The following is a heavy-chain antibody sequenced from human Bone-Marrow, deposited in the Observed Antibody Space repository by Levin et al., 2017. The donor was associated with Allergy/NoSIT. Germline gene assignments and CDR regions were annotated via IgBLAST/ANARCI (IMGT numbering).Heavy chain of an antibody. CDR3: ARSSTSCFVVPNWFDP. V-gene: IGHV4-34*01. D-gene: IGHD2-2*01. CDR1: GGSFSGYY. Sequence: SETLSLTCAVYGGSFSGYYWSWIRQPPGKGLEWIGEINHSGSTNYNPSLKSRVTISVDTSKNQFSLKLSSVTAADTAVYYCARSSTSCFVVPNWFDPWGQGTLVTVSS. CDR2: INHSGST. J-gene: IGHJ5*02.